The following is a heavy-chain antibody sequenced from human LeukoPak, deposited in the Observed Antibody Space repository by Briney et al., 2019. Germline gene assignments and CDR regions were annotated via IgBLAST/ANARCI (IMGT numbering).Heavy chain of an antibody. CDR2: INTNSGNP. D-gene: IGHD4-17*01. CDR1: GYTFTSYA. CDR3: ARVNERSYGDYDFDY. Sequence: GASVKVSCKASGYTFTSYAMNWVRQAPGQGLEWMGWINTNSGNPAYAQGFTGRFVFSLDTSVSTTYLQISSLKAEDTAVYYCARVNERSYGDYDFDYWGQGTLVTVSS. V-gene: IGHV7-4-1*02. J-gene: IGHJ4*02.